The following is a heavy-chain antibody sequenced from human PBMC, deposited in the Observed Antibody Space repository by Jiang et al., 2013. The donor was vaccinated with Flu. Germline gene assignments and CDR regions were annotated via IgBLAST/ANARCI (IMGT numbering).Heavy chain of an antibody. Sequence: VQLLESGGGVVQPGGSLRLSCAASAIPFSSYAMHWVRQAPGKGLEWVAFIRYDGSDEHYADSVKGRFTTSRDNSKNSLYLQMNSLRTEDTAVYYCARDEITTSWYIIAYWGQGTLVTVSS. J-gene: IGHJ4*02. V-gene: IGHV3-30*02. CDR2: IRYDGSDE. D-gene: IGHD2-2*02. CDR1: AIPFSSYA. CDR3: ARDEITTSWYIIAY.